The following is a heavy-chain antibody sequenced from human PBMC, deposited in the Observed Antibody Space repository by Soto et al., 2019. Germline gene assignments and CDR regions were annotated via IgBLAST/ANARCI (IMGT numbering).Heavy chain of an antibody. CDR2: INHSGST. V-gene: IGHV4-34*01. Sequence: PSETLSLTCAVYGGSFSGYYWSWIRQPPGKGLEWIGEINHSGSTNYNPSLKSRVTISVDTSKNQFSLKLSSVTAADTAVYYCASPPYYYDSSGYYSGAFDIWGQGNPGHRLL. J-gene: IGHJ3*02. CDR1: GGSFSGYY. CDR3: ASPPYYYDSSGYYSGAFDI. D-gene: IGHD3-22*01.